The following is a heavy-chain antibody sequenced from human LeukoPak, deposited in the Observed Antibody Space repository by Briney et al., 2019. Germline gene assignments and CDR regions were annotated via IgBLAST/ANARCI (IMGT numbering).Heavy chain of an antibody. J-gene: IGHJ6*03. CDR2: IYYIGST. CDR3: ARHIGGRYYYYYMDV. V-gene: IGHV4-39*01. D-gene: IGHD3-16*02. Sequence: SETLSLTCSVSGGSISSSNYYWSWIRQPAGKGLEWIGSIYYIGSTYYNPSLKSRVTISVDTSKNQFSLKLSSVTAADTAVYYCARHIGGRYYYYYMDVWGKGTTVTISS. CDR1: GGSISSSNYY.